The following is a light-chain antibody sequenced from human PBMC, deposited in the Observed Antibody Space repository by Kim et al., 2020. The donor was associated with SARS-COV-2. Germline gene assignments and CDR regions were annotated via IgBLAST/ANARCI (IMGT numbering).Light chain of an antibody. Sequence: EIVLTQSPGTVSLSPGERATLSCRASQSVSSSYLAWYQQKPGQAPRLLIYDASSRATGIPDRFSGSGSGTDFTLTISRLEPEDFAIYSCPQYGSSPPTFGQGTKVEI. J-gene: IGKJ1*01. CDR2: DAS. CDR1: QSVSSSY. CDR3: PQYGSSPPT. V-gene: IGKV3-20*01.